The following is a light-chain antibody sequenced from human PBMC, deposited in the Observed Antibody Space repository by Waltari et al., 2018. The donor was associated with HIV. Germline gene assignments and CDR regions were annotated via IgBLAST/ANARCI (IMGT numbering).Light chain of an antibody. CDR1: SSDVGSYTY. CDR2: EVS. CDR3: SSYTTSSVYAV. Sequence: QSALTQPASVSGSPGQSITISCTGTSSDVGSYTYVSLYQQHPGKAPKLMIYEVSKRPSGVSDRFSGSKSGNTASLTISGLQAEDEADYYCSSYTTSSVYAVFGGGTKLTVL. J-gene: IGLJ2*01. V-gene: IGLV2-14*01.